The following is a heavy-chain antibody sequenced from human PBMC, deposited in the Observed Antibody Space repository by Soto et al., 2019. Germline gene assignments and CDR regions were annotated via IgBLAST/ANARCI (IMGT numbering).Heavy chain of an antibody. CDR3: AKDQAITIFGAQIDY. CDR2: ISYDGSNK. V-gene: IGHV3-30*18. J-gene: IGHJ4*02. Sequence: QVQLVESGGGVVQPGRSLRLSCAASGFTFSSYGRHWVRQAPDKGLEWVAVISYDGSNKYYADSVKGRFTISRDNSKNTLYLQMNSLRAEDTAVYYCAKDQAITIFGAQIDYWGQGTLVTVSS. CDR1: GFTFSSYG. D-gene: IGHD3-3*01.